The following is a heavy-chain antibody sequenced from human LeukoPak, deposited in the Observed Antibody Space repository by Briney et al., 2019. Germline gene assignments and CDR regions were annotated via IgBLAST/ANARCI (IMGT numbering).Heavy chain of an antibody. J-gene: IGHJ4*02. V-gene: IGHV3-66*04. CDR3: ARLKVLRYFDWFKVGQRANFDY. CDR2: IYSGGST. CDR1: GFTVSSNY. D-gene: IGHD3-9*01. Sequence: GGSLRLSCAASGFTVSSNYMSWVRQAPGKGLEWVSVIYSGGSTYYADSVKGRFTISRDNSKNTLYLQMNSLRAEDTAVYYCARLKVLRYFDWFKVGQRANFDYWGQGTLVTVSS.